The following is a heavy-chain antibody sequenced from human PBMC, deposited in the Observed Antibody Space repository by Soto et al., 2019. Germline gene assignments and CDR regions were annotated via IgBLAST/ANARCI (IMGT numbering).Heavy chain of an antibody. Sequence: GGSLRLSCAASGFTFSSYAMHWVRQAPGKGLEWVAVISYDGSNKYYADSVKGRFTISRDNSKNRLYLQMNSLRAEDTAVYYCARPGRIVGAFDAFDIWGQGTMVTVSS. CDR2: ISYDGSNK. J-gene: IGHJ3*02. CDR1: GFTFSSYA. V-gene: IGHV3-30-3*01. D-gene: IGHD1-26*01. CDR3: ARPGRIVGAFDAFDI.